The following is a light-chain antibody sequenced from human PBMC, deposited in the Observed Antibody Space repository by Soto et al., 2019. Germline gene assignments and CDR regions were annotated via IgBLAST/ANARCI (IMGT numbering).Light chain of an antibody. CDR3: QQYGS. J-gene: IGKJ1*01. CDR1: QSVSSN. Sequence: EIVMTQSPATLSVSPGERATLSCRASQSVSSNLAWYQEKPGQAPRLLIYGASTRAAGIPARLSGSGSGTEFSLTFGKLEVEDFAVYYCQQYGSFGQGTRVDIK. CDR2: GAS. V-gene: IGKV3-15*01.